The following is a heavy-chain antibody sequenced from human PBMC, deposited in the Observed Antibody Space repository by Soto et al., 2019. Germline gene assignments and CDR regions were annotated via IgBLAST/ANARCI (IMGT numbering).Heavy chain of an antibody. D-gene: IGHD6-19*01. J-gene: IGHJ5*02. CDR2: IKQDGSEK. CDR1: VFTFSSYW. Sequence: GALRLSCAAPVFTFSSYWMSWVRQAPGKGLEWVANIKQDGSEKYYVDSVKGRFTISRDNAKNSLYLQMNSLRAEDTAVYYCARDRGSGRFDPWGQGTLVTVSS. V-gene: IGHV3-7*03. CDR3: ARDRGSGRFDP.